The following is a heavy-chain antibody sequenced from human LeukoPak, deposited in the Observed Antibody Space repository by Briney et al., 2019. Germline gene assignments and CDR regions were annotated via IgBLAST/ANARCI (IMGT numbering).Heavy chain of an antibody. D-gene: IGHD4-17*01. V-gene: IGHV4-38-2*01. Sequence: PSETLSLTCAVSSYSISSGSYWGWIRQSPGRGLEWVGSIFHSGNSYYNPSLKSRLTMSVDTSKNQFSLKLTSVTAADTALYYCARVTYVDDMLYQYFDYWGQGILVTVSS. CDR2: IFHSGNS. CDR3: ARVTYVDDMLYQYFDY. J-gene: IGHJ4*02. CDR1: SYSISSGSY.